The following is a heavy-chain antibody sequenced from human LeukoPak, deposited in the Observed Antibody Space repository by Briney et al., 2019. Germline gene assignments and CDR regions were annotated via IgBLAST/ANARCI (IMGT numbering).Heavy chain of an antibody. V-gene: IGHV4-59*01. D-gene: IGHD6-13*01. CDR2: IYYSGST. CDR1: GXSISSYY. J-gene: IGHJ2*01. CDR3: ARTYGSSGLGYFDL. Sequence: PSETLSLTCTVSGXSISSYYWSWIRQPPGKGLEWIGYIYYSGSTNYSPSLKSRLTISVATSKNQFSLKLSSVTAADTAVYYCARTYGSSGLGYFDLWGRGTLVTVSS.